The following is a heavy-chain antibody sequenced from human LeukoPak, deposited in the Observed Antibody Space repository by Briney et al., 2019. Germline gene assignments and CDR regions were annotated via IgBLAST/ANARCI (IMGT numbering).Heavy chain of an antibody. CDR2: ISGGGGST. Sequence: GGSLRLSCVASGFTFSSYAMSWVREAPGKGLEWVSGISGGGGSTYYADSVKGRFTISRDNSKNTLYLQMDSLRAEDTALYYCAKGSGINHYHWIDPWGQGTLVTVSS. CDR3: AKGSGINHYHWIDP. D-gene: IGHD1-14*01. CDR1: GFTFSSYA. V-gene: IGHV3-23*01. J-gene: IGHJ5*02.